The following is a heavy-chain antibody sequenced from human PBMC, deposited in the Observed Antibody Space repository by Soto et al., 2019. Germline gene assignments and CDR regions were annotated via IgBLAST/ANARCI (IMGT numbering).Heavy chain of an antibody. D-gene: IGHD6-25*01. CDR2: SSSSGNT. Sequence: SETLSLTCSVSGGFISNSDYFWSWIRQSPGKGLECIGYSSSSGNTYYNPSLKSRVTISADTSKNQFSLKLSSVTAADTAVYYCAGAAYNWFDPWGQGSLVTVSS. CDR3: AGAAYNWFDP. J-gene: IGHJ5*02. V-gene: IGHV4-30-4*02. CDR1: GGFISNSDYF.